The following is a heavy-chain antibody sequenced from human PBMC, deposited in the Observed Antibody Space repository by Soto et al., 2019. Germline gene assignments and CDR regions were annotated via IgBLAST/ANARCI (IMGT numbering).Heavy chain of an antibody. CDR1: GFTFSSYA. J-gene: IGHJ5*02. Sequence: VGSLRLSCAASGFTFSSYAMSWVRQAPGKGLEWVSAISGSGGSTYYADSVKGRFTISRDNSKNTLYLQMNSLRAEDTAVYYCAKERAYYDFWSGYYGSSSENWFDPWGQGTLVTVSS. V-gene: IGHV3-23*01. CDR3: AKERAYYDFWSGYYGSSSENWFDP. D-gene: IGHD3-3*01. CDR2: ISGSGGST.